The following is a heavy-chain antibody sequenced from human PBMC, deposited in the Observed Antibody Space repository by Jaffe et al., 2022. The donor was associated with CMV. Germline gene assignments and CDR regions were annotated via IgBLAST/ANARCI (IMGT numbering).Heavy chain of an antibody. V-gene: IGHV4-59*01. CDR3: ARDTPYYYDSSGSKYYYYYGMDV. CDR2: IYYSGST. D-gene: IGHD3-22*01. Sequence: QVQLQESGPGLVKPSETLSLTCTVSGGSISSYYWSWIRQPPGKGLEWIGYIYYSGSTNYNPSLKSRVTISVDTSKNQFSLKLSSVTAADTAVYYCARDTPYYYDSSGSKYYYYYGMDVWGQGTTVTVSS. J-gene: IGHJ6*02. CDR1: GGSISSYY.